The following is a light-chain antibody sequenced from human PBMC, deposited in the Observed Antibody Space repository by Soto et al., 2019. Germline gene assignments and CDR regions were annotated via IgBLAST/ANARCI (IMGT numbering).Light chain of an antibody. CDR2: RAS. CDR1: QSVSTW. V-gene: IGKV1-5*03. J-gene: IGKJ1*01. Sequence: DIQMTQSPSTLSASPGDRVTITCRASQSVSTWLAWFQQKPGKAPKLLIYRASSLECGAPSRFSGSGSGTEFTLTISSLQPDDFATYYCQQYDSYPLTFGQGTKVDIK. CDR3: QQYDSYPLT.